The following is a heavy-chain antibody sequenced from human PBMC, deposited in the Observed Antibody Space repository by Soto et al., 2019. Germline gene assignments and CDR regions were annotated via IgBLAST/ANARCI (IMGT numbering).Heavy chain of an antibody. CDR3: AGGGGRIYSGNDYVNFDS. Sequence: QVQLVQSGAEVKKPGASVKVSCKASGHTFTNYAIHWVRQAPGQRLEWMGWINAGNDNTKYSQKFQGRVTITRDATASTAPEELRSLRSEDTAVYYRAGGGGRIYSGNDYVNFDSWGQGTLVTVSS. D-gene: IGHD1-26*01. J-gene: IGHJ4*02. CDR2: INAGNDNT. CDR1: GHTFTNYA. V-gene: IGHV1-3*01.